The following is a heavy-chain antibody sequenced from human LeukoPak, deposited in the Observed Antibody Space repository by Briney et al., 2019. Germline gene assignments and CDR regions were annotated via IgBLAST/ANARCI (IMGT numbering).Heavy chain of an antibody. CDR3: ARYVYDGNTGGIDY. J-gene: IGHJ4*02. CDR1: GDIVSTNSAA. Sequence: SQTLSLTCALSGDIVSTNSAAWSWLRQSPSRGLEWLGRTYYRSKWFNDYAVSVRSRITITPDTSKNKFSLQLNSVTPENTAVYFCARYVYDGNTGGIDYWGQGTLVTVSS. CDR2: TYYRSKWFN. D-gene: IGHD4-23*01. V-gene: IGHV6-1*01.